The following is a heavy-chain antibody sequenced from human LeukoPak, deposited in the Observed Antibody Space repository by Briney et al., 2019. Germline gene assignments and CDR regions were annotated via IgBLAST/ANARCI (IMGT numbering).Heavy chain of an antibody. Sequence: ASVKVSCKASVYTFTNYASSWVRQAPGQGLEWMGWVATYNGNTNYAQRLQGRVTMTTDTSTNTAYMEVRSLRSDDTPVYYCARRAMADYWGQGTLVTVSS. CDR2: VATYNGNT. CDR1: VYTFTNYA. CDR3: ARRAMADY. J-gene: IGHJ4*02. V-gene: IGHV1-18*01. D-gene: IGHD2-8*01.